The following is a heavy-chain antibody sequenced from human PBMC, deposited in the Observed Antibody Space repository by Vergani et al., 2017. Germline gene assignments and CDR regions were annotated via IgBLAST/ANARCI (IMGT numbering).Heavy chain of an antibody. V-gene: IGHV1-18*01. CDR2: ISAYNGNT. Sequence: QVQLVQSGAEVKKPGASVKVSCKASGYTFTSYGISWVRQAPGQGLEWMGWISAYNGNTNYAQKLQGRVTMTTDTFTSTAYMELRSLRSDETAVYYCARMLYGLGYCSSTSCYAPRSLYAFDIWGQGTMVTVSS. J-gene: IGHJ3*02. CDR1: GYTFTSYG. CDR3: ARMLYGLGYCSSTSCYAPRSLYAFDI. D-gene: IGHD2-2*01.